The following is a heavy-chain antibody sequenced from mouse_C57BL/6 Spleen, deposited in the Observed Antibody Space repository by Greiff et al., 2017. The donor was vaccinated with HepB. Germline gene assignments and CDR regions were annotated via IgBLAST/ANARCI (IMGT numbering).Heavy chain of an antibody. CDR3: ARHDYDYDGDWYFDV. V-gene: IGHV5-9*01. CDR1: GFTFSSYT. D-gene: IGHD2-4*01. Sequence: EVQGVESGGGLVKPGGSLKLSCAASGFTFSSYTMSWVRQTPEKRLEWVATISGGGGNTYYPDSVKGRFTISRDNAKNTLYLQMSSLRSEDTALYYCARHDYDYDGDWYFDVWGTGTTVTVSS. CDR2: ISGGGGNT. J-gene: IGHJ1*03.